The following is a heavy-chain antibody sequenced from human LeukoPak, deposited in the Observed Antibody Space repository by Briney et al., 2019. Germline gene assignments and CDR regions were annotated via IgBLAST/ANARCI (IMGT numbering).Heavy chain of an antibody. CDR1: GGSISSGDYY. CDR2: IYYSGST. J-gene: IGHJ5*02. V-gene: IGHV4-30-4*01. CDR3: ARELHLLYNWFDP. D-gene: IGHD4-11*01. Sequence: SETLSLTCTVSGGSISSGDYYWSWIRQPPGKGLEWIGYIYYSGSTYYYPSLKSRVTISVDTSKHQFSLKLSSVTAADTAVYYCARELHLLYNWFDPWGQGTLVTVSS.